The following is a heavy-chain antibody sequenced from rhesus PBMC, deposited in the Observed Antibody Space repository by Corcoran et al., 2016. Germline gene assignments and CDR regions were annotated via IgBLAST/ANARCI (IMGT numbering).Heavy chain of an antibody. CDR1: GFTFSSYG. D-gene: IGHD3-28*01. Sequence: EVQLVESGGGLVQPGGSLRLSCAASGFTFSSYGMSWVRQAPGKGLEWVSYISNDGATTYSAGSVTGRVTNSRDKSKNPVTLQMDSLRAEDTAVYYCAKARGNNHYHSNPIDDWGQGVLVTVSS. J-gene: IGHJ4*01. CDR2: ISNDGATT. CDR3: AKARGNNHYHSNPIDD. V-gene: IGHV3S5*01.